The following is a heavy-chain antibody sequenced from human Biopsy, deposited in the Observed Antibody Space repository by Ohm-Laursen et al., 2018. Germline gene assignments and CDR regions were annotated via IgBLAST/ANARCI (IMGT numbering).Heavy chain of an antibody. J-gene: IGHJ3*01. CDR1: GFAFNLYE. CDR3: ARLNSGTYDASDL. CDR2: IYCGGSPV. V-gene: IGHV3-48*03. Sequence: SLRLSCAASGFAFNLYEMNWVRQAPGKGMEWISYIYCGGSPVFYADSVKGRFTISRDNAQNSLYLHMNSLRAEDTAVYYCARLNSGTYDASDLWGQGTMVIVSS. D-gene: IGHD1-26*01.